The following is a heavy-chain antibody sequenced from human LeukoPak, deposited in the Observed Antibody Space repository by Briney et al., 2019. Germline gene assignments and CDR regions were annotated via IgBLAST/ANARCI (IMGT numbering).Heavy chain of an antibody. CDR3: VRDDSGSVIRGVLHY. V-gene: IGHV3-23*01. D-gene: IGHD3-10*01. CDR1: GFTFTSYA. Sequence: GGSLRLSCAASGFTFTSYAMAWVRQAPGKGLEWVSTISPSGGSTYHADSVKGRFTLSRDNSKNTLYLQMNSLIAEDTAVYYCVRDDSGSVIRGVLHYWGQGALVTVSS. CDR2: ISPSGGST. J-gene: IGHJ4*02.